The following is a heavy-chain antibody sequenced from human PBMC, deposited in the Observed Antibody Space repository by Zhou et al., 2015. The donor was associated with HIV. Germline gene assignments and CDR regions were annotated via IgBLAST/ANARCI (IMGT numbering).Heavy chain of an antibody. J-gene: IGHJ3*02. CDR2: IIPIVGIR. D-gene: IGHD2-15*01. CDR3: AKDHVHCCRGSLNALDT. CDR1: GGTFSSHS. Sequence: QVQLVQSGAEVKKPGSSVKVSCKPSGGTFSSHSISWVRQAPGEGLEWMGRIIPIVGIRDYAQRFQDRLSITADTATTTASMELSSLRSDDTAMYYCAKDHVHCCRGSLNALDTWGQGTMVTVSS. V-gene: IGHV1-69*02.